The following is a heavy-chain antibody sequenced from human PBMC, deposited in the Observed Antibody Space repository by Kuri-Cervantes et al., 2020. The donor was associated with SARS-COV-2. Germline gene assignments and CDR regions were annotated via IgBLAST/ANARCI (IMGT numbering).Heavy chain of an antibody. CDR2: ISAYNGNT. CDR3: ARGEGAAPDLDAFDI. D-gene: IGHD1-26*01. Sequence: GGSLRLSCKASGYTFTSYGISWVRQAPGQGLEWMGWISAYNGNTNYAQKLQGRVTTTTDTSTSTAYMELRSLRSDDTAVYYCARGEGAAPDLDAFDIWGQGTMVTDSS. J-gene: IGHJ3*02. CDR1: GYTFTSYG. V-gene: IGHV1-18*01.